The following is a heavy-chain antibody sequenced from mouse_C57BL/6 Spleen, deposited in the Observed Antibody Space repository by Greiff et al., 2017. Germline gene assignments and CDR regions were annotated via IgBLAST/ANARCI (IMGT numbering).Heavy chain of an antibody. J-gene: IGHJ2*01. Sequence: EVKLVESGEGLVKPGGSLKLSCAASGFTFSSYAMSWVRQTPEKRLEWVAYISSGGDYIYYADTVKGRFTISRDNARNTLYLQMSSLKSEDTAMYYCTIITTDYYFDYWGQGTTLTVSS. D-gene: IGHD1-1*01. CDR2: ISSGGDYI. CDR1: GFTFSSYA. CDR3: TIITTDYYFDY. V-gene: IGHV5-9-1*02.